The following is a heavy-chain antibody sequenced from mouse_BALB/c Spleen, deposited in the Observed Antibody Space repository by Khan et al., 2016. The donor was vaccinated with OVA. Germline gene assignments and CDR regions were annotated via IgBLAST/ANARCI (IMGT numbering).Heavy chain of an antibody. CDR1: GYSFTSYY. CDR2: IDPFSGGT. CDR3: TRHGYVAWFTY. D-gene: IGHD2-2*01. J-gene: IGHJ3*01. Sequence: VQLQQSGPELMKPGASVKISCKASGYSFTSYYIHWVMQSHGKSLEWIGYIDPFSGGTSYNQKFKGKATLTVDKSSSTAYTHLSNPTSEDSAVYYCTRHGYVAWFTYWGQGTLVTVSA. V-gene: IGHV1S135*01.